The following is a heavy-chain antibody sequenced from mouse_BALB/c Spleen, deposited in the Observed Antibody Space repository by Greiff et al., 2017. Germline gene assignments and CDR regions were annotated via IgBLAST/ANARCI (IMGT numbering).Heavy chain of an antibody. CDR2: ISDGGSYT. Sequence: VQLQQSGGGLVKPGGSLKLSCAVSGFTFSDYYMYWVRQTPEKRLEWVATISDGGSYTYYPDSVKGRFTISRDNAKNNLYLQMSSLKSEDTAMYYCARDRGDYGSSFAYWGQGTLVTVSA. CDR1: GFTFSDYY. J-gene: IGHJ3*01. V-gene: IGHV5-4*02. D-gene: IGHD1-1*01. CDR3: ARDRGDYGSSFAY.